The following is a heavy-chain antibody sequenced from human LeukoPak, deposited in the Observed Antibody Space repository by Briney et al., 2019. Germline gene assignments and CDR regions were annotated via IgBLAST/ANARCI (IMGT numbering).Heavy chain of an antibody. CDR3: AKVDASAVAGPKFDY. Sequence: GGSLRLSCAASGFTFSSYAMSWVRQAPGKGLEWVSAISGSGGSTYYADSVKGRFTISRDNSKNTLYLQMNSLRAEDTAVYYCAKVDASAVAGPKFDYWGQGTLVTVSS. J-gene: IGHJ4*02. CDR2: ISGSGGST. CDR1: GFTFSSYA. D-gene: IGHD6-19*01. V-gene: IGHV3-23*01.